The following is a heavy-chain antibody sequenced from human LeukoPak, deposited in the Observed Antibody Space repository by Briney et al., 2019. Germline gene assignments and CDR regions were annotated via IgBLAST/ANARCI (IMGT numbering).Heavy chain of an antibody. D-gene: IGHD5-18*01. Sequence: GGSLRLSCAASGFTFSTYWMSWVRQAPGKGLEWVANIKQDGSEKYYVDSVKGRFTISRDNTKNSLYLQMNSLRAEDTAVYYCARGGYSYGYGYWGQGTLVTVSS. V-gene: IGHV3-7*01. CDR3: ARGGYSYGYGY. J-gene: IGHJ4*02. CDR2: IKQDGSEK. CDR1: GFTFSTYW.